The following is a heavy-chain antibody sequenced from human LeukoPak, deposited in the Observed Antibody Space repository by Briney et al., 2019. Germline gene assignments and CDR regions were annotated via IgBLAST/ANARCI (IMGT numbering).Heavy chain of an antibody. CDR2: IHTSGRS. V-gene: IGHV4-4*07. D-gene: IGHD2-21*01. Sequence: SETLSLTCSVSCCSSSSYFWSWIRQPAGKGLEWIGRIHTSGRSIYNPSLKSRITMSLDTSKNQFSLNLSSVTAADTAVYYCARDLWPSGGGVPGYGLDAWGQGTTVTVSS. CDR1: CCSSSSYF. J-gene: IGHJ6*02. CDR3: ARDLWPSGGGVPGYGLDA.